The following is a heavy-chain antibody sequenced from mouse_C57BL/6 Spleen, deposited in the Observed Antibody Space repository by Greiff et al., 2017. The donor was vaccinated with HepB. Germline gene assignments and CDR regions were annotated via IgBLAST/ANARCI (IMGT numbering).Heavy chain of an antibody. V-gene: IGHV6-3*01. CDR1: GFTFSNYW. J-gene: IGHJ4*01. CDR2: IRLKSDNYAT. D-gene: IGHD2-4*01. Sequence: EVKVEESGGGLVQPGGSMKLSCVASGFTFSNYWMNWVRQSPEKGLEWVAQIRLKSDNYATHYAESVKGRFTISRDDSKSSVYLQMNNLRAEDTGIYYCTGDDYHYAMDYWGQGTSVTVSS. CDR3: TGDDYHYAMDY.